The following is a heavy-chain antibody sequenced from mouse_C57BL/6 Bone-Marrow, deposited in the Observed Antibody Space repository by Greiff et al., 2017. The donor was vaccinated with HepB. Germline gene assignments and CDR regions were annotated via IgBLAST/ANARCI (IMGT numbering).Heavy chain of an antibody. J-gene: IGHJ3*01. CDR3: ARTQDYYGSSSWFAY. D-gene: IGHD1-1*01. Sequence: VQLQESGPELVKPGASVKISCKASGYAFSSSWMNWVKQRPGKGLEWIGRIYPGDGDTNYNGKFKGKATLTADKSSSTAYMQLSSLTSEDSAVYFCARTQDYYGSSSWFAYWGQGTLVTVSA. V-gene: IGHV1-82*01. CDR2: IYPGDGDT. CDR1: GYAFSSSW.